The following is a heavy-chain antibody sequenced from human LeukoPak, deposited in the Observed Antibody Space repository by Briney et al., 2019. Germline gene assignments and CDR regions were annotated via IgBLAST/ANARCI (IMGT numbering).Heavy chain of an antibody. Sequence: SGTLSLTCAVSGDSITNRNWWSWVRQPPGEGLGWIGEISHSGSTNYNPSLKSRVTISVDKSKNEFSLNLSSVTAADTAVYYCARDSPAYCSGGNCYNWYFDLWGRGTLVSVSS. D-gene: IGHD2-15*01. CDR1: GDSITNRNW. V-gene: IGHV4-4*02. J-gene: IGHJ2*01. CDR3: ARDSPAYCSGGNCYNWYFDL. CDR2: ISHSGST.